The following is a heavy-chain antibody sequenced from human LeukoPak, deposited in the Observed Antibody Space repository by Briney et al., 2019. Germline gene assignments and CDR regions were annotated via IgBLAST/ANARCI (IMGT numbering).Heavy chain of an antibody. D-gene: IGHD3-10*01. CDR1: GFTVSSNY. Sequence: GGSLRLSCAASGFTVSSNYMSWVRQAPGKGLEWVSVIYSGDSTYYADSVRGRFTISRDNSKSTLYLQVDGLRAEDTAVYYCAKDGRGPVVRLVTDFDYWGQGTLVTVSS. J-gene: IGHJ4*02. V-gene: IGHV3-53*01. CDR2: IYSGDST. CDR3: AKDGRGPVVRLVTDFDY.